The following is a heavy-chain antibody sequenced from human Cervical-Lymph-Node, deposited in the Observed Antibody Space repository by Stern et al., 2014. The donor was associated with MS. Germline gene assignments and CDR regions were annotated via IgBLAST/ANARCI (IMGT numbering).Heavy chain of an antibody. CDR3: ASEGADDFWSGLQRRGIFDY. CDR2: IWYDGSNK. D-gene: IGHD3-3*01. J-gene: IGHJ4*02. V-gene: IGHV3-33*08. CDR1: GFTFSNYA. Sequence: QLVQSGGGVVQPGRSLRLSCAASGFTFSNYAMHWVRQAPGKGLEWVAVIWYDGSNKYYADSVRGRFTISRDNSKNTPYLQMNSLRAEDTAVYYCASEGADDFWSGLQRRGIFDYWGQGTLVTVSS.